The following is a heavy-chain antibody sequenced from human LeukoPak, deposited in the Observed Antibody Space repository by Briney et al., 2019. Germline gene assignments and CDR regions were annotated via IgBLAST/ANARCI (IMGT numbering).Heavy chain of an antibody. D-gene: IGHD3-22*01. CDR1: SLSVSNYG. V-gene: IGHV3-23*01. CDR2: ISGSGGNT. J-gene: IGHJ4*02. Sequence: GGSETLSWAVASLSVSNYGMSCVRHPRRKGLEWLSGISGSGGNTYSGDSVKGRFTISRYIPKNPLYLQMNSLRAEDPAVNFCAKRGVVIRVILGGFHKEAYYFDLWGQGALVTVSS. CDR3: AKRGVVIRVILGGFHKEAYYFDL.